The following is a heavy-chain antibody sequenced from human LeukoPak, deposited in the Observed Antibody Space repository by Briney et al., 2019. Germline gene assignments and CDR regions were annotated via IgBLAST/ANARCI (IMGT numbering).Heavy chain of an antibody. J-gene: IGHJ4*02. D-gene: IGHD3-10*01. Sequence: ASVKVSCKASGFTFTGYYMHWVRQAPGQGLEWMGRINPNSGGTSYAQKFQGRVTMTRDTSISTAHMELSRLRSDDTAVYYCARCDYGSGSYDYWGQGTLVTVSS. V-gene: IGHV1-2*06. CDR1: GFTFTGYY. CDR3: ARCDYGSGSYDY. CDR2: INPNSGGT.